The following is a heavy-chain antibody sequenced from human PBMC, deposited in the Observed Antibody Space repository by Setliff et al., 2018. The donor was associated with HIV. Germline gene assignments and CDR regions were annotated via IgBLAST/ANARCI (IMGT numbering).Heavy chain of an antibody. CDR1: GFSFTTYW. CDR3: ASRGIDDRSAYYYDNWVDP. D-gene: IGHD3-22*01. Sequence: GESLKISCKTSGFSFTTYWTGWVRQKPGRGLEWMGNIYPGDSDTTYNPSLQGPVTIAADRSTSTVYLQWRSLKATDTAMYYCASRGIDDRSAYYYDNWVDPWGQGTLFTVSS. J-gene: IGHJ5*02. V-gene: IGHV5-51*01. CDR2: IYPGDSDT.